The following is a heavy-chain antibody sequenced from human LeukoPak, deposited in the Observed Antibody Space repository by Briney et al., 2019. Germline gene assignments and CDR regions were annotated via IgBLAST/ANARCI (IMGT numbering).Heavy chain of an antibody. CDR2: ISYDGSNK. Sequence: PGGSLRLSCAASGFTFSSYEMNWVRQAPGKGLEWVAVISYDGSNKYYADSVKGRFTISRDNSKNTLYLQMNSLRAEDTAVYYCASGRAFDIWGQGTMVTVSS. CDR1: GFTFSSYE. V-gene: IGHV3-30*04. J-gene: IGHJ3*02. CDR3: ASGRAFDI.